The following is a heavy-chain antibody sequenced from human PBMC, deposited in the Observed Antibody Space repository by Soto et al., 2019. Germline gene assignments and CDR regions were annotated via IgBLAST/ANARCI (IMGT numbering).Heavy chain of an antibody. J-gene: IGHJ5*02. D-gene: IGHD3-10*01. CDR1: GYTFTSYA. V-gene: IGHV1-3*01. CDR2: INAGNGNT. Sequence: QVQLVQSGAEVKKPGASVKVSCKASGYTFTSYAMHWVRQAPGQRLEWMGWINAGNGNTKYSQKFQGRVTITRDTSASTAYMELSSLRSEDTAVYYCARSGACRDYYGSGAFDPWGQGSLVTVSS. CDR3: ARSGACRDYYGSGAFDP.